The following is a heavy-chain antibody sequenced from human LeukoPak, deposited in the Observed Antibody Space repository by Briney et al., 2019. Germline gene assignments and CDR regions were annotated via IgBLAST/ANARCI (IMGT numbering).Heavy chain of an antibody. CDR3: ARDLGTHYYGSGSLGY. CDR1: GYTFTSYA. J-gene: IGHJ4*02. CDR2: INAGNGNT. Sequence: ASVKVSCKASGYTFTSYAMHWVRQAPGQRLEWMGWINAGNGNTKYSQKFQGRVTITRDTSASTAYMELSSLRSEDTAVYYCARDLGTHYYGSGSLGYWGQGTLVTVSS. V-gene: IGHV1-3*01. D-gene: IGHD3-10*01.